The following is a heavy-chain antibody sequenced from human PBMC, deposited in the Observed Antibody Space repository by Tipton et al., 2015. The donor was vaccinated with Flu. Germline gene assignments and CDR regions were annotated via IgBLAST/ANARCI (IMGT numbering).Heavy chain of an antibody. V-gene: IGHV4-38-2*01. Sequence: TLSLTCAVSDYSISSGYYWGWIRQPPGKGLEWIGCISHTGRTYYNPSLKSRVTISVDTAKNQFSQRLNSVTASDTAVYYCARSTYYYGSGSSDYWGQGTQVTVSS. CDR1: DYSISSGYY. CDR3: ARSTYYYGSGSSDY. D-gene: IGHD3-10*01. J-gene: IGHJ4*02. CDR2: ISHTGRT.